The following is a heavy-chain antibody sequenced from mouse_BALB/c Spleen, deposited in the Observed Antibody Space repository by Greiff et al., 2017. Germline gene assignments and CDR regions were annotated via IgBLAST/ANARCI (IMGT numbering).Heavy chain of an antibody. V-gene: IGHV5-4*02. CDR1: GFTFSDYY. CDR2: ISDGGSYT. CDR3: AREKDYFDY. J-gene: IGHJ2*01. Sequence: EVKLVESGGGLVKPGGSLKLSCAASGFTFSDYYMYWVRQTPEKRLEWVATISDGGSYTYYPDSVKGRFTISRDNAKNNLYLQMSSLKSEDTAMYYCAREKDYFDYWGQGTTLTVSS.